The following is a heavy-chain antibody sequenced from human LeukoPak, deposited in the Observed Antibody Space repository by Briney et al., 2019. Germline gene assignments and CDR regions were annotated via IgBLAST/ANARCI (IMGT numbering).Heavy chain of an antibody. CDR1: GFTFRNYA. Sequence: PGGSLRLSCAASGFTFRNYAMHWVRQAPGKGLEWVAVISYDGSNKYYADSVKGRFTISRDNSKNTLYLQMNSLRAEDTAVYYCARDSVPFGVVIIGWFDPWGQGTLVTVSS. CDR3: ARDSVPFGVVIIGWFDP. CDR2: ISYDGSNK. V-gene: IGHV3-30*04. J-gene: IGHJ5*02. D-gene: IGHD3-3*01.